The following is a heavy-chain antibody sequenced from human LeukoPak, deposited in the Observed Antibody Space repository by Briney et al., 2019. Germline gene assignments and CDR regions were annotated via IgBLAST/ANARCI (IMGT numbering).Heavy chain of an antibody. D-gene: IGHD1-7*01. V-gene: IGHV3-33*08. Sequence: GGSLRLSCAASGFTFSSYEMNWVRQAPGKGLKWVALIWYDGTSKHYGESVKGRFTISRDNSKNTLYLQMNSLRAEDTAVYYCARDANYYFDYWGQGTLVTVSS. CDR1: GFTFSSYE. CDR3: ARDANYYFDY. CDR2: IWYDGTSK. J-gene: IGHJ4*02.